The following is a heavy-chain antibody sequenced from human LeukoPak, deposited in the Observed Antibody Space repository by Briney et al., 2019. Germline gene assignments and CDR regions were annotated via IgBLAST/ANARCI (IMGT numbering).Heavy chain of an antibody. Sequence: SETLSLTCTVSGGSLSSYYWSWIRQPPGKGLEWIGYIYYSGSTNYNPSLKSRVTISVDTSKNQFSLKLSSVTAADTAVYYCAREIKSGYYDSGTYYSYSYMDVWGKGTPVTVSS. V-gene: IGHV4-59*01. D-gene: IGHD3-10*01. CDR3: AREIKSGYYDSGTYYSYSYMDV. J-gene: IGHJ6*03. CDR2: IYYSGST. CDR1: GGSLSSYY.